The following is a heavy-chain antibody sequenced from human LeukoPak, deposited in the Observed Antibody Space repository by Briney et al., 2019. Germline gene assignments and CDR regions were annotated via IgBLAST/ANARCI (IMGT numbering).Heavy chain of an antibody. CDR1: GGSISSSSYY. J-gene: IGHJ5*02. CDR2: IYYSGST. D-gene: IGHD3-10*01. Sequence: PSETLSLTCTVSGGSISSSSYYWGWIRQPPGKGLEWIGSIYYSGSTYYNPSLKSRVTISVDTSKNQFSLKLSSVTAADTAVYYCARDFSNYGSGSYSWFDPWGQGTLVTVSS. CDR3: ARDFSNYGSGSYSWFDP. V-gene: IGHV4-39*07.